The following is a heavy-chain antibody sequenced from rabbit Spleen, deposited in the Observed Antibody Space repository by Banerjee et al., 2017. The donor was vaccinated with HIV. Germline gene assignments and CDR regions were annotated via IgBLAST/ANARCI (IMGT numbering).Heavy chain of an antibody. J-gene: IGHJ4*01. V-gene: IGHV1S40*01. Sequence: QSLEESGGDLVKPEGSLTLTCKASGFSFTNKDVMCWVRQAPGKGLEWIGCINSITGKTVYATWAKGRFIMSRTSSTKVTLQMTSLTAADTATYFCARGSATMTLVITGYYLSLWGQGTLVTVS. CDR2: INSITGKT. D-gene: IGHD2-1*01. CDR1: GFSFTNKDV. CDR3: ARGSATMTLVITGYYLSL.